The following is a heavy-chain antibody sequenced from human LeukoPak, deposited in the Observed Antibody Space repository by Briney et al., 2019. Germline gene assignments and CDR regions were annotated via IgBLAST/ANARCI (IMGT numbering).Heavy chain of an antibody. CDR2: ISGDGGST. CDR3: AKGFTVTYLYYFDY. V-gene: IGHV3-43*02. J-gene: IGHJ4*02. D-gene: IGHD4-11*01. Sequence: GGSLRLSCAASGFTFSSYEMNWVRQAPGKGLEWVSLISGDGGSTYYADSVKGRFTISRDNSKNSLYLQMNSLRTEDTALYYCAKGFTVTYLYYFDYWGQGTLVIVSS. CDR1: GFTFSSYE.